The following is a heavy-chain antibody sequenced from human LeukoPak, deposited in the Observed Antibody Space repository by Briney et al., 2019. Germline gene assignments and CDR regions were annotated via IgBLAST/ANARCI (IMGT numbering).Heavy chain of an antibody. CDR2: ISYDGSNK. CDR1: GFTFSSYA. J-gene: IGHJ6*03. Sequence: PGGSLRLSCAASGFTFSSYAMHWVRQAPGKGLEWEAVISYDGSNKYYADSVKGRFTISRDNSKNTLYLQMNSLRAEDTAVYYCAREGVNAVRYMDVWGKGTTVTVSS. V-gene: IGHV3-30*04. D-gene: IGHD2-8*01. CDR3: AREGVNAVRYMDV.